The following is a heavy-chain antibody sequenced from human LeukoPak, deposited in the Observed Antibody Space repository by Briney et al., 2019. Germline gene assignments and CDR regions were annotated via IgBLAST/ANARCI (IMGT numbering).Heavy chain of an antibody. CDR2: INNEGSGT. CDR3: ARGRYSAMDV. Sequence: GVSLRLSCAASGFTFSTYWMHWVRQAPGKGLVWVSRINNEGSGTGYADSVKGRFTISRDNAKNTLFVQMNSLRAEDTAVYYCARGRYSAMDVWGQGTTVTVSS. V-gene: IGHV3-74*01. CDR1: GFTFSTYW. J-gene: IGHJ6*02.